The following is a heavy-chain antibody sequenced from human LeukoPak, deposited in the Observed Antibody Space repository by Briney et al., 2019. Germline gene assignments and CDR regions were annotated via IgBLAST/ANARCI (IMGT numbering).Heavy chain of an antibody. J-gene: IGHJ3*02. CDR2: IRYDGSNK. CDR3: AKVQWFGESGLAGAFDI. CDR1: GFTFSSYG. Sequence: PGGSLRLSCAASGFTFSSYGMHWVRQAPGKGLEWVAFIRYDGSNKYYADSVKGRFTISRDNSKNTLYLQMNSLRAEDTAVYYCAKVQWFGESGLAGAFDIWGQGTMVTVSS. D-gene: IGHD3-10*01. V-gene: IGHV3-30*02.